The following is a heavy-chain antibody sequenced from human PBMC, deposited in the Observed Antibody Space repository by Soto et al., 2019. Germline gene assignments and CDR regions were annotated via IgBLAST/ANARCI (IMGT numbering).Heavy chain of an antibody. CDR2: IKENGREA. J-gene: IGHJ4*02. Sequence: SWVRQAPGKGLEWVANIKENGREANYVDSVKGRFAVSRAKDTNSLYLQLNRLTPEDTAVYYCARQRRTTFGRTLSYYFDFWGQAT. D-gene: IGHD3-10*01. V-gene: IGHV3-7*01. CDR3: ARQRRTTFGRTLSYYFDF.